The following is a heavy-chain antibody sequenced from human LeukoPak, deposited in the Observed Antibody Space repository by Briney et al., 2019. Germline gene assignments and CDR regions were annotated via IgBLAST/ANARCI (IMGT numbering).Heavy chain of an antibody. D-gene: IGHD3-22*01. CDR3: ARSGYYYDSSGYYYLMVDYYMDV. CDR2: ISYDGSNK. V-gene: IGHV3-30*04. CDR1: GFTFSSYA. Sequence: EGSLRLSCAASGFTFSSYAMHWVRQAPGKGLEWVAVISYDGSNKYYADPAKGRFTISRDNSKNTLYLQMNSLRAEDTAVYYCARSGYYYDSSGYYYLMVDYYMDVWGKGTTVTVSS. J-gene: IGHJ6*03.